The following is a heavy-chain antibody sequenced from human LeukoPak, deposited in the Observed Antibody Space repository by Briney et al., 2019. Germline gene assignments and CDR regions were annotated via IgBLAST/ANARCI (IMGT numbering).Heavy chain of an antibody. Sequence: SETLSLTCTVSGGSISSSTYYWGWIRQPPGKGLEWIGSIYYSGSTYYNPSLKSRVTISVDTSKNQFSLKLSSVTAADTAVYYCARRARGAKFGSDAFDIWGQGTMVTVSS. D-gene: IGHD3-10*01. CDR1: GGSISSSTYY. CDR3: ARRARGAKFGSDAFDI. V-gene: IGHV4-39*01. CDR2: IYYSGST. J-gene: IGHJ3*02.